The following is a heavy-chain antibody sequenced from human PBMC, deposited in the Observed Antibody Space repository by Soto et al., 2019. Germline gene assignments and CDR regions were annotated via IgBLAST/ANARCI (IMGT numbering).Heavy chain of an antibody. CDR3: TTGITMVRGVIIADF. J-gene: IGHJ4*02. V-gene: IGHV3-15*07. D-gene: IGHD3-10*01. Sequence: EVQLVESGGGLVKPGGSLRLSCAASGFTFSNAWMNWVRQAPGKGLEWVGRIKSKTDGGTTDYAAPVKGRFTISRDDSKNTLYLQMNRLKTEDTAVYYCTTGITMVRGVIIADFWGQGTLVTVSS. CDR2: IKSKTDGGTT. CDR1: GFTFSNAW.